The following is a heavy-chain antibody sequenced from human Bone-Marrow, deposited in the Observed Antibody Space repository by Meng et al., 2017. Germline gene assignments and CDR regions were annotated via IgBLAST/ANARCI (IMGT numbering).Heavy chain of an antibody. CDR1: GGSISSSNW. CDR3: ARDGTGGSSSFYY. J-gene: IGHJ4*02. D-gene: IGHD6-13*01. Sequence: QGALQESGPGMVQPSGTLSLTCAVSGGSISSSNWWSWVRQPPGKGLEWIGEIYHSGSTNYNPSLKSRVTISVDKSKNQFSLKLSSVTAADTAVYYCARDGTGGSSSFYYWGQGTLVTVSS. CDR2: IYHSGST. V-gene: IGHV4-4*02.